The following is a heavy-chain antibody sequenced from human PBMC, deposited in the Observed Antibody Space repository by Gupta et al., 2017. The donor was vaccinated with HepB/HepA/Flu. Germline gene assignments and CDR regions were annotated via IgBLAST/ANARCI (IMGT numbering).Heavy chain of an antibody. CDR3: ARLGYGSGSYSDYWYFDL. Sequence: QLQLQESGPGLVKPSETLSLTCTVSGGSISSSSYYWGWLRQPPGKGLEWIGSIYYSGSTYYNPSLKSRVTISVDTSKNQFSLKLSSVTAADTAVYYCARLGYGSGSYSDYWYFDLWGRGTLVTVSS. D-gene: IGHD3-10*01. CDR1: GGSISSSSYY. J-gene: IGHJ2*01. V-gene: IGHV4-39*01. CDR2: IYYSGST.